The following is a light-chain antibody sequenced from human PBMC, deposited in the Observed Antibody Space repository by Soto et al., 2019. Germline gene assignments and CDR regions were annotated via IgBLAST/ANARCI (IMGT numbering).Light chain of an antibody. CDR1: QSISSW. V-gene: IGKV1-5*01. J-gene: IGKJ1*01. CDR2: DAS. Sequence: DIQMTQSPSTLSASVGDRVTITCRASQSISSWLAWYQQKPGKAPKLLIYDASSLESGVPSMFSGSGSGTEFTLTISSLQPDDFATYYCQQYKSYSRRTFGQGTKVDIK. CDR3: QQYKSYSRRT.